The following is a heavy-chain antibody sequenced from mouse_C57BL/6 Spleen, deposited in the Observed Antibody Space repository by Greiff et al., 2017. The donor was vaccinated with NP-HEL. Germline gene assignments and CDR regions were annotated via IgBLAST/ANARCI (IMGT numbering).Heavy chain of an antibody. CDR2: IDPEGGGI. V-gene: IGHV14-1*01. D-gene: IGHD1-1*01. CDR3: TTWRYYGSSYEEDY. CDR1: GFNIKDYN. J-gene: IGHJ2*01. Sequence: VQLQQSGAELVRPGASVKLSCTASGFNIKDYNMHWVKQRTEQGLEWIGRIDPEGGGIEYAEKVQGKATMTADTSSNTDSLQLSSLTSEDTAFYYCTTWRYYGSSYEEDYWGQGTTLTVSS.